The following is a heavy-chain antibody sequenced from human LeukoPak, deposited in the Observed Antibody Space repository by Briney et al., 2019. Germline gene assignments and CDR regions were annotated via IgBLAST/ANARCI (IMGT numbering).Heavy chain of an antibody. V-gene: IGHV1-69*04. CDR2: IIPIFGIA. CDR3: ARVQTHYGGNSYYYYGMDV. Sequence: GASLKVSCKASGGTFISYAFSWVGQAPGQGLEWMGRIIPIFGIANYAQKFQGRVTITADKYTSTAYMELSSLRSEDTAVYYCARVQTHYGGNSYYYYGMDVWGQGTTVTVSS. CDR1: GGTFISYA. D-gene: IGHD4-23*01. J-gene: IGHJ6*02.